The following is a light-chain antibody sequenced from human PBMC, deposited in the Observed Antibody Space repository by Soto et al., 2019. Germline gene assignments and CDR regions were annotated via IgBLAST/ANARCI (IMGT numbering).Light chain of an antibody. J-gene: IGLJ2*01. CDR3: QSYDGSLGVSI. CDR1: SSNIRAGSD. V-gene: IGLV1-40*01. CDR2: NNS. Sequence: QSVLTQPPSVSGAPGQRVTISCTGTSSNIRAGSDVHWYQQLPGTAPKLLIYNNSNRPSGVPDRFSGSKSGTSASMAITGLQAGDEADYYCQSYDGSLGVSIFGGGTKLTVL.